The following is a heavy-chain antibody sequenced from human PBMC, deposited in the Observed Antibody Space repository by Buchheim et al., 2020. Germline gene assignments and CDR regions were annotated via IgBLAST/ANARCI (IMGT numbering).Heavy chain of an antibody. Sequence: QVQLQQWGAGLLKPSETLPLTCAVYGGSFSGYYWNWIRQPPGKGLEWIGYIYYSGSTNYNPSPKSRVTISVDTSKNQFSLKLSSVTAADTAVYYCARQVIAAPPDYWGQGTL. CDR1: GGSFSGYY. V-gene: IGHV4-34*11. J-gene: IGHJ4*02. CDR2: IYYSGST. D-gene: IGHD6-13*01. CDR3: ARQVIAAPPDY.